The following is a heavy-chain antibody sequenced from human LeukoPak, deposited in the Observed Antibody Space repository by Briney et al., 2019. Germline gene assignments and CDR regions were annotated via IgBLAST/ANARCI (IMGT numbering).Heavy chain of an antibody. Sequence: PGGSLRLSCAASGFPFSIYALSWVRQAPGKGLEWISLLGGSEPSPSYADSVKGRFTVSRDNAKNSLYLQMNSLRAEDTALYYCAKGLGVLLWFGESLFDYWGQGTLVTVSS. J-gene: IGHJ4*02. V-gene: IGHV3-23*01. CDR1: GFPFSIYA. CDR2: LGGSEPSP. D-gene: IGHD3-10*01. CDR3: AKGLGVLLWFGESLFDY.